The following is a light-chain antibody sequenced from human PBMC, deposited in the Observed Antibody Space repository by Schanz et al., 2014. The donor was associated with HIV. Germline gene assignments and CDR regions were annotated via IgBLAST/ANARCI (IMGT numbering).Light chain of an antibody. CDR2: DVS. CDR1: SSDVGGYNY. CDR3: ATWDDSLNGWV. V-gene: IGLV2-8*01. J-gene: IGLJ3*02. Sequence: QSALTQPPSASGSPGQSVTISCTGTSSDVGGYNYVSWYQQHPGKAPKLMIYDVSNRPSGVSNRFSGSKSGNTASLTISGLQAEDEADYYCATWDDSLNGWVFGGGTKLTVL.